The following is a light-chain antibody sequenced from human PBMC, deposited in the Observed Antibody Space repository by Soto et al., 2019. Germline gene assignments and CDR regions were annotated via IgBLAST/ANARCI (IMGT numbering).Light chain of an antibody. CDR1: QSVSSN. Sequence: EIVMTQSPATLSVSPGERATLSCMASQSVSSNLAWYQQKPGQAPRLLIYGASTRATGIPARFSGSGPGTEFTLTISSLQSEDFAVYYCQQYNNWPRMFGQGTKVDI. CDR3: QQYNNWPRM. CDR2: GAS. J-gene: IGKJ1*01. V-gene: IGKV3-15*01.